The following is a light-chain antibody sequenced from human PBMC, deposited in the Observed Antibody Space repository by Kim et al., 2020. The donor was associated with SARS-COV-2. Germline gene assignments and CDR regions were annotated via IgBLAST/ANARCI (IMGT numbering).Light chain of an antibody. CDR1: SNNVGYEG. CDR2: RNN. Sequence: QAGLTQPPSVSKGLGQTATLTCTGNSNNVGYEGAAWLQQHQGHPPKLISYRNNNRPSGISERLSASRSGNTDSLTITGLQPEDEADYYCSAWDSSLSAWVFGGGTKVTVL. J-gene: IGLJ3*02. CDR3: SAWDSSLSAWV. V-gene: IGLV10-54*01.